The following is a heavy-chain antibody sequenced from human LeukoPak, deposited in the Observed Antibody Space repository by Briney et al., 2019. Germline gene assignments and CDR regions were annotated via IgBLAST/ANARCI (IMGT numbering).Heavy chain of an antibody. CDR2: VNPNSGGT. CDR1: GYTFTGYY. Sequence: GASVKVSCEASGYTFTGYYMQWVRPAPGQGLEWMGWVNPNSGGTNYAQKFQGRVTMTRDTSISTAYMELSRLRSDDTAVYYCARAGSSWYVYFDYWGQGTLVTVSS. D-gene: IGHD6-13*01. CDR3: ARAGSSWYVYFDY. J-gene: IGHJ4*02. V-gene: IGHV1-2*02.